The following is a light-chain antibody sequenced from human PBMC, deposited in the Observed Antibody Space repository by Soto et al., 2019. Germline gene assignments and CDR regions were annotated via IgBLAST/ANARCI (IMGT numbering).Light chain of an antibody. CDR3: QQRASWVT. CDR2: DAS. CDR1: QSVSSY. J-gene: IGKJ5*01. Sequence: EIVLTQSPATLSLSPGERATLSCRASQSVSSYLGWFQQKPGQAPRLLIYDASNRATGIPARFSGSGSETDFTLTISSLEPEDSAVCYCQQRASWVTFGQGTRLEIK. V-gene: IGKV3-11*01.